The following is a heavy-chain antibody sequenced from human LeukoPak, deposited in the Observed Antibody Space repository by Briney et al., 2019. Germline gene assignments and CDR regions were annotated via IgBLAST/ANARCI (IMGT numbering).Heavy chain of an antibody. CDR3: AKLGGDIVVVPAA. J-gene: IGHJ4*02. CDR1: GFTFSSYG. D-gene: IGHD2-2*01. CDR2: ISYDGSNK. Sequence: GGSLRLSCAASGFTFSSYGMHWARQAPGKGLEWVAVISYDGSNKYYADSVKGRFTISRDNSKNTLYLQMNSLRAEDTAVYYCAKLGGDIVVVPAAWGQGTLVTVSS. V-gene: IGHV3-30*18.